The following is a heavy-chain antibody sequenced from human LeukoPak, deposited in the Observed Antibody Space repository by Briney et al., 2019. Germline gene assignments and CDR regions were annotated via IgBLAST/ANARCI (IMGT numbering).Heavy chain of an antibody. CDR1: GGSSSGYY. J-gene: IGHJ4*02. CDR2: INHSGST. D-gene: IGHD3-10*01. Sequence: SETLSLTCAVYGGSSSGYYWSWIRQPPGKGLEWIGEINHSGSTNYNPSLKSRVTISVDTSKNQFSLKLSSVTAADTAVYYCARPSYGSGSYSYWGQGTLVTVSS. CDR3: ARPSYGSGSYSY. V-gene: IGHV4-34*01.